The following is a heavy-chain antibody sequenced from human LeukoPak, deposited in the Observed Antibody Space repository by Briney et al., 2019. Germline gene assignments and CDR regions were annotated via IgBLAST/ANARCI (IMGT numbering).Heavy chain of an antibody. CDR3: ARYGATMIDY. CDR2: INHSGST. V-gene: IGHV4-34*01. Sequence: SETLSLTCAVYGGSFSGYYWSWIRQPPGKGLEWIGEINHSGSTNYNPSLQSRVTISVDTSKNQFSLKLSSVTAADTAVYYCARYGATMIDYWGQGTLVTVSS. D-gene: IGHD1-26*01. CDR1: GGSFSGYY. J-gene: IGHJ4*02.